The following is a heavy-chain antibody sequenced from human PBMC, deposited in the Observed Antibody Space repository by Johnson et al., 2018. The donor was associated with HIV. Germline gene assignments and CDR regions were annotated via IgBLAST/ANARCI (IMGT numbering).Heavy chain of an antibody. J-gene: IGHJ3*02. CDR3: AKERSGSYSGADAFDI. V-gene: IGHV3-7*01. CDR1: GFSFNSYA. D-gene: IGHD1-26*01. CDR2: IKQDGSEK. Sequence: VQLVESGGGVVQPGRSLRLSCAASGFSFNSYAMHWVRQAPGKGLEWVANIKQDGSEKYYVDSVKGRFTISRDNSKNTLYLQMNSLRAEDTAGYYCAKERSGSYSGADAFDIWGQGTMVTVSS.